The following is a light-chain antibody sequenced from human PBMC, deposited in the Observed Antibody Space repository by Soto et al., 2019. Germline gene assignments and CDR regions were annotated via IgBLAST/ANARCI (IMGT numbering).Light chain of an antibody. V-gene: IGLV2-8*01. J-gene: IGLJ3*02. CDR1: SSDGGGYNY. CDR2: EVS. CDR3: RSYSGSSNWV. Sequence: QSVLTQPPSASGSPGQSVAISCTGTSSDGGGYNYDSWYQHHPGKAPKLMIYEVSSRPSGVSDRFSGSKSGNTASLTVSGLQAEDEADYYCRSYSGSSNWVFGGGTKLTVL.